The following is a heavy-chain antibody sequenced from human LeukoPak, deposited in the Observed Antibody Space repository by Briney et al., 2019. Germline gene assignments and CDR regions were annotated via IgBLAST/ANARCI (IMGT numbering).Heavy chain of an antibody. Sequence: GGSLRLSCAASGFTFSSYAMSWARQAPGKGLEWVSAISGSGGSTYYADSVKGRFTISRDNSKNTLYLQMNSLRAEDTAVYYCAKDLAHIVVVTAPYWGQGTLVTVSS. CDR3: AKDLAHIVVVTAPY. D-gene: IGHD2-21*02. V-gene: IGHV3-23*01. CDR1: GFTFSSYA. CDR2: ISGSGGST. J-gene: IGHJ4*02.